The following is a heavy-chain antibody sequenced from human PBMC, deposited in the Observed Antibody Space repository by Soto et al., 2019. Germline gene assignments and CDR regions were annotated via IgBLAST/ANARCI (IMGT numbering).Heavy chain of an antibody. CDR3: AREHSGYDLGLGY. Sequence: GGSLRLSCVGSWFTVSSSYMSWVRQAPGKGLECVSVLYGGGRTFYAHPVKGRFTISRDNSRNTLYLQMNSLRADDTAVYYCAREHSGYDLGLGYWGQGTLVTVSS. J-gene: IGHJ4*02. CDR2: LYGGGRT. D-gene: IGHD5-12*01. V-gene: IGHV3-53*01. CDR1: WFTVSSSY.